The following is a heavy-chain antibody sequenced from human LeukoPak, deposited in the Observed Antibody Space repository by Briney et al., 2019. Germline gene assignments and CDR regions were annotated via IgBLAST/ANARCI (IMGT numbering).Heavy chain of an antibody. J-gene: IGHJ4*02. D-gene: IGHD2-15*01. CDR3: ARNDIVVVVAATPFDY. CDR1: GFTFSSYS. Sequence: GGSLRLSCAASGFTFSSYSMNWVRQAPGKGLEWVSSISSSSSCIYYADSVKGRFTISRDNAKNSLYLQMNSLRAEDTAVYYCARNDIVVVVAATPFDYWSQGTLVTVSS. CDR2: ISSSSSCI. V-gene: IGHV3-21*01.